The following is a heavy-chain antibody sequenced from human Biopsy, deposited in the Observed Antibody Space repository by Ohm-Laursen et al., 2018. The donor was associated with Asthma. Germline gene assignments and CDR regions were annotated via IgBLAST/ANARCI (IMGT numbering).Heavy chain of an antibody. CDR2: INAGNGNT. CDR3: AREVSTVDYGYYYFAMDV. CDR1: GYTFISYA. Sequence: ASVKVSCNASGYTFISYAIHWVRQAPGQRLEWMGWINAGNGNTKYSQKFQGRVTITRDTSASTAYMELSSLRSEDSAVYYCAREVSTVDYGYYYFAMDVWGQGTTVTVSS. J-gene: IGHJ6*02. V-gene: IGHV1-3*01. D-gene: IGHD4-17*01.